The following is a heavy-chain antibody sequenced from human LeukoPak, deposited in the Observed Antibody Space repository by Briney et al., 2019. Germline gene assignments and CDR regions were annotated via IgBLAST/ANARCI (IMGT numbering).Heavy chain of an antibody. J-gene: IGHJ4*02. V-gene: IGHV3-66*01. CDR1: GFTVSSNY. CDR3: ARVGVLWHEGDY. D-gene: IGHD3-10*01. CDR2: IYSGGST. Sequence: GGSLRLSCAASGFTVSSNYMSWVRQAPGKGLGWVSVIYSGGSTYYADSVKGRFTISRDNSKNTLYLQMNSLRAEDTAVYYCARVGVLWHEGDYWGQGTLVTVSS.